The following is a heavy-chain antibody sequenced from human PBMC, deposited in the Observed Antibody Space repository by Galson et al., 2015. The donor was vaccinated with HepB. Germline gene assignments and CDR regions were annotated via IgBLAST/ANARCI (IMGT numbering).Heavy chain of an antibody. V-gene: IGHV3-53*01. CDR3: ARVGDGWMVYAHYWYFDL. J-gene: IGHJ2*01. Sequence: SLRLSCAASGFTVSSNYMTWVRQAPGKGLEWVSVIYSGGTTYYADSVKGRFTISRDNSKNTLWLQMNSLRAEDTAVYYCARVGDGWMVYAHYWYFDLWGRGTLVTVSS. D-gene: IGHD2-8*01. CDR1: GFTVSSNY. CDR2: IYSGGTT.